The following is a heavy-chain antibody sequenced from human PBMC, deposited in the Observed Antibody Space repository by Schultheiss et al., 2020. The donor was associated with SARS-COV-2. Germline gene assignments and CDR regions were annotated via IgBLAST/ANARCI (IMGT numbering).Heavy chain of an antibody. D-gene: IGHD3-3*01. J-gene: IGHJ6*03. CDR3: AREYYDFWSGYRENFYYYYYYMDV. CDR2: INSDGSST. V-gene: IGHV3-74*01. CDR1: GFAFSSYA. Sequence: GGSLRLSCAASGFAFSSYAMSWVRQAPGKGLVWVSRINSDGSSTSYADSVKGRFTISRDNAKNTLYLQMNSLRAEDTAVYYCAREYYDFWSGYRENFYYYYYYMDVWGKGTTVTVSS.